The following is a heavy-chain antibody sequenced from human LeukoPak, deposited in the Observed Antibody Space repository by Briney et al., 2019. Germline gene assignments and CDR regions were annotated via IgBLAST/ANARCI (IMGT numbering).Heavy chain of an antibody. Sequence: SETLSLTCAVYGGSFSGYYWSWIRQPPGKGLDWIGEINHSGSTNYNPSLKSRVTISVDTSKNQFSLKLSSVTAADTAVYYCARDRPRFSRILGLFDYWGQGTLVTVSS. CDR3: ARDRPRFSRILGLFDY. CDR1: GGSFSGYY. J-gene: IGHJ4*02. V-gene: IGHV4-34*01. CDR2: INHSGST. D-gene: IGHD2-15*01.